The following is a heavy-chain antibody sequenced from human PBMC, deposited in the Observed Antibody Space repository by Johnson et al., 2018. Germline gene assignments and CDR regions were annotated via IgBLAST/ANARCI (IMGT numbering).Heavy chain of an antibody. CDR1: GFTFDDYA. Sequence: VQLVQSGGGLVQPGRSLRLSCAASGFTFDDYAMHWVRQAPGKGLEWVSGLSWNSGSIGYADSVKGRFTIYRDNAKNSLYLQINSLRAEDTALYYCAKYNYDSSAPVGAFDIWGQGTMVTVSS. V-gene: IGHV3-9*01. D-gene: IGHD3-22*01. CDR2: LSWNSGSI. J-gene: IGHJ3*02. CDR3: AKYNYDSSAPVGAFDI.